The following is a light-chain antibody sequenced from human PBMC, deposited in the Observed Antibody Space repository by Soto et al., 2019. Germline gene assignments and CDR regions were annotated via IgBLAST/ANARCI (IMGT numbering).Light chain of an antibody. J-gene: IGKJ4*01. CDR3: QQSKTFPLT. CDR1: QDLTGW. CDR2: IAS. Sequence: DIQMTQSPSSVSASVGDRVTITCRASQDLTGWLTRYQQKPGKAPKVLIYIASRLQIGVPSRFSGRGSGTDFSLTISNLQPEDFATYFCQQSKTFPLTVGGGTKVEIK. V-gene: IGKV1-12*01.